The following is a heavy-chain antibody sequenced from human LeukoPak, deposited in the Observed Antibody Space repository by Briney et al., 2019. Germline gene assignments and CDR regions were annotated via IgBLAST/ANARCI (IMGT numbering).Heavy chain of an antibody. CDR1: GYSFTSYW. D-gene: IGHD6-19*01. Sequence: GESLKISSKGSGYSFTSYWISWVRQMPGKGLEWMGRIDPSGSYTNYSPSFQGHVTISADKSISTAYLQWSSLKASDTAMYYCARSGYSSGFLDYWGQGTLLTVSS. V-gene: IGHV5-10-1*01. CDR3: ARSGYSSGFLDY. CDR2: IDPSGSYT. J-gene: IGHJ4*02.